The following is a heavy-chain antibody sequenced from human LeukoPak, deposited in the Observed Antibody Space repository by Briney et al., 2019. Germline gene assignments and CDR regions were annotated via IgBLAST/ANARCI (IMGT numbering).Heavy chain of an antibody. CDR3: ARSDTAMVNGFDY. V-gene: IGHV3-21*01. D-gene: IGHD5-18*01. Sequence: GGSLRLSCAASGFTFSSYAMSWVRQAPGKGLEWVSSISSSSSYIYYADSVKGRFTISRDNAKNSLYLQMNSLRAEDTAVYYCARSDTAMVNGFDYWGQGTLVTVSS. J-gene: IGHJ4*02. CDR2: ISSSSSYI. CDR1: GFTFSSYA.